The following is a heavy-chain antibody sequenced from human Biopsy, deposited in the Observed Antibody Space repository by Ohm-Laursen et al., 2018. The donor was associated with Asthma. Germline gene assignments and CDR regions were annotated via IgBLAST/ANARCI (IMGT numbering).Heavy chain of an antibody. D-gene: IGHD6-13*01. CDR3: ARQKLAAAEGPFDL. V-gene: IGHV4-39*01. CDR1: NGSISSNFYY. CDR2: IHKNGIG. Sequence: GTLSLTCTVSNGSISSNFYYWGWIRQPPGKGLEWVGSIHKNGIGYYKSSLKSRLTISVDTSKNQFSLKVTSVTAADTAVYYCARQKLAAAEGPFDLWDQGTMVTVSS. J-gene: IGHJ3*01.